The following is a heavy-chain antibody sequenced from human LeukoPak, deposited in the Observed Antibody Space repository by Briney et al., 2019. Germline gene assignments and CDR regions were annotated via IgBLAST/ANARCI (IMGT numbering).Heavy chain of an antibody. J-gene: IGHJ4*02. V-gene: IGHV3-23*01. Sequence: PGRARAATASTCNRDDITLVPQALRKKLEWVSAISGSGGSTYYADSVKGRFTISRDNSKNTLYLQMNSLRAEDTAVYYCAKSQGLIAVADYYFDYWGQGTLVTVSS. CDR3: AKSQGLIAVADYYFDY. CDR2: ISGSGGST. CDR1: ASTCNRDD. D-gene: IGHD6-19*01.